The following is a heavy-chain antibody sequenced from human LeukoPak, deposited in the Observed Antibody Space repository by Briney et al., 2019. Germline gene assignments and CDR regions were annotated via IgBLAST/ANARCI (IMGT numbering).Heavy chain of an antibody. D-gene: IGHD1-26*01. CDR3: ARDPSSGNYYYYYMDV. CDR2: ISYDGSNK. CDR1: GFTFSSYG. J-gene: IGHJ6*03. V-gene: IGHV3-30*03. Sequence: GRSLRLSCAASGFTFSSYGMHWVRQAPGKGLEWVAVISYDGSNKYYADSVKGRFTISRDNSKNTLYLQMNSLRAEDTAVYYCARDPSSGNYYYYYMDVWGKGTTVTVSS.